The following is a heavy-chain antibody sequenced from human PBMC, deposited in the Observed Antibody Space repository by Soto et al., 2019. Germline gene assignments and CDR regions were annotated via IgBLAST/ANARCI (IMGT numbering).Heavy chain of an antibody. Sequence: QVQLQESGPGLVKPSETLSLNCTVTGGAISGYYWTWMRQSVGGGLEWIGRIYSSGSTNYNPSLKSRVTISLDTSMNHFSLRLSSVTAADTAVYYCARGQRFSDWFDPWGQGTLVTVSS. V-gene: IGHV4-4*07. D-gene: IGHD3-3*01. CDR2: IYSSGST. CDR1: GGAISGYY. CDR3: ARGQRFSDWFDP. J-gene: IGHJ5*02.